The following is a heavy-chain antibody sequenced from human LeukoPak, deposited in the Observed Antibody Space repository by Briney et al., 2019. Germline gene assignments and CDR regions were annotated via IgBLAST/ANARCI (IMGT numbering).Heavy chain of an antibody. CDR1: GYTFTSYA. J-gene: IGHJ6*02. CDR2: INAGNGNT. D-gene: IGHD2-15*01. V-gene: IGHV1-3*01. CDR3: ARGSGYCSGGSCYQADYGMDV. Sequence: ASVKVSCKASGYTFTSYAMHWVRQAPGQRLEWMGWINAGNGNTKYSQKFQGRVTITRDTSASTAYMELSSLRSEDTAVYYCARGSGYCSGGSCYQADYGMDVWGQGTTVTVSS.